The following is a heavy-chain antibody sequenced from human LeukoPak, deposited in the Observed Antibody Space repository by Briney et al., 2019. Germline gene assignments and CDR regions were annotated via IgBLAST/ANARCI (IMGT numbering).Heavy chain of an antibody. D-gene: IGHD3-10*01. CDR3: ARETYYYGSGSYPPDY. CDR1: GFTFSSYS. CDR2: ISSSSSYI. V-gene: IGHV3-21*01. J-gene: IGHJ4*02. Sequence: GGSLRLSCAASGFTFSSYSMNWVRQAPGKGLEWVSSISSSSSYIYYADSVKGRFTISRDNAKNSLYLQMNSLRAEDTAVYYCARETYYYGSGSYPPDYWGQGTLVTVSS.